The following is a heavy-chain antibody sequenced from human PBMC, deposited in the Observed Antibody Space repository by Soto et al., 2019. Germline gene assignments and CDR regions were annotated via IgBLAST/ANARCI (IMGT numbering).Heavy chain of an antibody. CDR1: GFTFSSYS. J-gene: IGHJ6*02. CDR2: ISSSSSTI. D-gene: IGHD6-6*01. Sequence: VGSLRLSCAASGFTFSSYSMSWVRQAPGKGLEWVSYISSSSSTIYYADSVKGRFTISRDNAKDSLYLQMNSLRDEDTAVYYCARRMGSSATYYYYGMDVWGQGTTVTVSS. V-gene: IGHV3-48*02. CDR3: ARRMGSSATYYYYGMDV.